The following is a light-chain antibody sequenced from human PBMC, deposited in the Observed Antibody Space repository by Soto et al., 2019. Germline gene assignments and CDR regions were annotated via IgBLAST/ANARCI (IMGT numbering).Light chain of an antibody. CDR2: DVT. J-gene: IGLJ3*02. CDR1: SSDIGGYNY. CDR3: CSYAGFYTLV. V-gene: IGLV2-11*01. Sequence: QSVLTQPASVSGSPGQSITISCTGTSSDIGGYNYVSWYQQHPGKAPKLMIYDVTKRPSGVPDRFSGSKSGNTASLTISGLQAEDESEYYCCSYAGFYTLVFGGGTKVTVL.